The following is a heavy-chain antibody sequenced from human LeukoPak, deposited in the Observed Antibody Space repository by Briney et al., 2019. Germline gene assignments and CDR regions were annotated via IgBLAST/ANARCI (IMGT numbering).Heavy chain of an antibody. V-gene: IGHV4-38-2*01. D-gene: IGHD2-15*01. J-gene: IGHJ5*02. CDR2: IYHSGST. CDR3: ARVVVVVAANGNWFDP. CDR1: GFTFTNAW. Sequence: PGGSLRLSCAASGFTFTNAWMNWVRQAPGKGLEWIGSIYHSGSTYYNPSLKSRVTISVDTSKNQFSLKLSSVTAADTAVYYCARVVVVVAANGNWFDPWGQGTLVTVSS.